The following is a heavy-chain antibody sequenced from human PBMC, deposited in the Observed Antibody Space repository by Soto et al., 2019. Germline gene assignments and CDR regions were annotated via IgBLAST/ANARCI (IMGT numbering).Heavy chain of an antibody. V-gene: IGHV3-21*01. CDR1: GFTFSSYS. J-gene: IGHJ4*02. CDR2: ISSSSSYI. Sequence: EVQLVESGGGLVKPGGSLRLSCAASGFTFSSYSMNWVRQAPGKGLEWVSSISSSSSYIYYADSVKGRFTISRDNAKNSLYLQMNSLRAEDMAVYYCARGRSGYYGSGSYYEWGQGTLVTVSS. D-gene: IGHD3-10*01. CDR3: ARGRSGYYGSGSYYE.